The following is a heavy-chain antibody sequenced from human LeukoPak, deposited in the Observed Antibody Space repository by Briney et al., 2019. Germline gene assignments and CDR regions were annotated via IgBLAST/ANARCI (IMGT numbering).Heavy chain of an antibody. CDR3: ARRCPYCGGDPRWAFDI. Sequence: GESLKISCKGSGYSFTNYWIGWVRQMPGKGLEWMGIIYPDDSDTRYSPSFQGQVIISADKSISTAYLQWSSLKASDTAMYYCARRCPYCGGDPRWAFDIWGQGTMVTVSS. CDR2: IYPDDSDT. D-gene: IGHD2-21*02. CDR1: GYSFTNYW. J-gene: IGHJ3*02. V-gene: IGHV5-51*01.